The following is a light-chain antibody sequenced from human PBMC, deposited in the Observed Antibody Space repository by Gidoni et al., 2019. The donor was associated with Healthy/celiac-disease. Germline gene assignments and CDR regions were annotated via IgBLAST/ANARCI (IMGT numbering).Light chain of an antibody. CDR3: QQSYSTPWT. V-gene: IGKV1-39*01. Sequence: DIQMTQSPSSLSASVGDRVPITCRASQSISSYLNWYQQKPGKAPKLLIYAASSLQIGVPSRFSGSGSGTDFTLTISSLQPEDFATYFCQQSYSTPWTFGQGTKVEIK. CDR2: AAS. J-gene: IGKJ1*01. CDR1: QSISSY.